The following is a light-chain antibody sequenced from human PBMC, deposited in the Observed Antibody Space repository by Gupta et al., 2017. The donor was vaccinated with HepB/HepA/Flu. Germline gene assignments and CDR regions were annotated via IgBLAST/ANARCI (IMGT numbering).Light chain of an antibody. Sequence: IVLTLSPGTLSLSPGDRATLSCRASQSISNSYLAWYQQKPGQAPRLLIYAASSRATGIPDRFSGSGSGTDFTLTISRLEPEDFAVYYCQQYGTSRTFGQGTKVEIK. CDR1: QSISNSY. CDR2: AAS. J-gene: IGKJ1*01. CDR3: QQYGTSRT. V-gene: IGKV3-20*01.